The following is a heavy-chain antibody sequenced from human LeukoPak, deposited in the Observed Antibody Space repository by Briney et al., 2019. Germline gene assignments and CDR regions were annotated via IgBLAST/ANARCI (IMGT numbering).Heavy chain of an antibody. J-gene: IGHJ6*03. CDR1: GFTFSDYY. Sequence: GGSLRLSCAASGFTFSDYYMSWIRQAPGKGLVWVSRINGDGSSTTYADSVKGRFTISRDNAKNTLYLQMNSLRAEDTAVYYCATALYGSGSYFKAYMDVWGKGTTVTISS. D-gene: IGHD3-10*01. V-gene: IGHV3-74*01. CDR3: ATALYGSGSYFKAYMDV. CDR2: INGDGSST.